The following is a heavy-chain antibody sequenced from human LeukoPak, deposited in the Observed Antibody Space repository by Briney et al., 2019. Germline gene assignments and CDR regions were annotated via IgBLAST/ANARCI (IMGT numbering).Heavy chain of an antibody. CDR2: IYSGSNA. CDR3: SKLGAEACLSH. Sequence: HAGGSLRLSCAASGFTVSSNYMTWVRQAPGKGLEWVSVIYSGSNAYYADSVKGRFTISRDNSKNTLNLQLNSLRVEDTAVYYCSKLGAEACLSHWGQGTLVTVSS. V-gene: IGHV3-66*04. D-gene: IGHD3-16*01. J-gene: IGHJ4*02. CDR1: GFTVSSNY.